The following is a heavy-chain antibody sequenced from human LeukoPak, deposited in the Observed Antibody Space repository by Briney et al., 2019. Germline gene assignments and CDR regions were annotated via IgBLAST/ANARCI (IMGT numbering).Heavy chain of an antibody. CDR3: ARWSGSVTIFGVVPNWFDP. CDR1: GGPFSGYY. Sequence: SETLSLTCAVYGGPFSGYYWSWIRQPPEKGLQWIGEINHSGSTSYNPSLKSRVTISLDTSKNQFSLKLSSVTAADTAVYYSARWSGSVTIFGVVPNWFDPWGQGTLVTVSS. V-gene: IGHV4-34*01. D-gene: IGHD3-3*01. J-gene: IGHJ5*02. CDR2: INHSGST.